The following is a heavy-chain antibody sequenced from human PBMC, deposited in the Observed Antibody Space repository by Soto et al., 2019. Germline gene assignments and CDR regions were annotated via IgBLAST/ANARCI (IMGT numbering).Heavy chain of an antibody. D-gene: IGHD2-21*01. Sequence: QVQLQQWGAGLLKPSETLSLTCAVYGGSFSGYYWSWIRQPPGKGLEWIGEINHSGSTNYNPSLKSRVTISVDTYKHQFSLKLSSVTAADTAVYYCARYSEARLSSIDYWGQGTLVTVSS. CDR2: INHSGST. J-gene: IGHJ4*02. V-gene: IGHV4-34*01. CDR3: ARYSEARLSSIDY. CDR1: GGSFSGYY.